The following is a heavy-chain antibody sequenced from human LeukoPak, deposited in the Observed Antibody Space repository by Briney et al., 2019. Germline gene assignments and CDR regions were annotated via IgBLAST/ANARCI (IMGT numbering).Heavy chain of an antibody. Sequence: GGSLRLSCAASGFTFSTYSMNWVRQAPGKGLEWVSYISSSSGTIYYADSVKGRFTISRDDAKNSLYLQMNSLRAEDTAVYYCARDSGSRSSSSYGNAFDIWGQGTMVTVSS. V-gene: IGHV3-48*01. CDR3: ARDSGSRSSSSYGNAFDI. CDR2: ISSSSGTI. D-gene: IGHD6-6*01. CDR1: GFTFSTYS. J-gene: IGHJ3*02.